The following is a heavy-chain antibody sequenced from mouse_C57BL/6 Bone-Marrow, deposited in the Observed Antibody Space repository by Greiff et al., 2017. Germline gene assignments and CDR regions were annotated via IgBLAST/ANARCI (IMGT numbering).Heavy chain of an antibody. CDR3: ASIWSRDYFDY. V-gene: IGHV1-84*01. D-gene: IGHD1-1*02. CDR1: GYTFTDYY. CDR2: IYPGSGNN. Sequence: VQLQQSGPELVKPGASVKISCKASGYTFTDYYINWVKQRPGQGLEWIGWIYPGSGNNKYNEKFTGKATLTVDTSSSTAYMQLSSLTSEYSAVXCCASIWSRDYFDYWGQGTTLTVSS. J-gene: IGHJ2*01.